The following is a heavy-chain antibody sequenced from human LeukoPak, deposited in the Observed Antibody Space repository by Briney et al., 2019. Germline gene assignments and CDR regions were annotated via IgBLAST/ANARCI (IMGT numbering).Heavy chain of an antibody. CDR2: ISSGGTT. D-gene: IGHD6-19*01. CDR1: GFAVSSSY. J-gene: IGHJ4*02. Sequence: PGGSLRLSCAASGFAVSSSYMNWVRQAPGKGLEWVSFISSGGTTHYADSVKGRFTISRDNSKNTLYLHMNTLRAEDTAVYYCARKYNSGWWIDCWGQGTLVTVSS. V-gene: IGHV3-53*01. CDR3: ARKYNSGWWIDC.